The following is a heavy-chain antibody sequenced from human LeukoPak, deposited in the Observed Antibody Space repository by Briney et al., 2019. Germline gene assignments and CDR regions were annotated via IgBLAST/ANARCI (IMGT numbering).Heavy chain of an antibody. CDR3: ARHAPGWLQSKLGFDP. Sequence: NRGESLKISCKGSGYSFTSYWIGWVRQMPGKGLEWMGIIYPGDSDTRYSPSFQGQVTISADKSISTAYLQWSSLKASDTAMYYCARHAPGWLQSKLGFDPWGQGTLVTVSS. CDR1: GYSFTSYW. D-gene: IGHD5-24*01. CDR2: IYPGDSDT. J-gene: IGHJ5*02. V-gene: IGHV5-51*01.